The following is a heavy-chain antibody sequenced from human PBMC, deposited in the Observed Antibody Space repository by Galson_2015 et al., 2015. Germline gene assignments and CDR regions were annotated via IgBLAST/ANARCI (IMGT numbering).Heavy chain of an antibody. Sequence: SLRLSCAASAFTFSTYEMNWVRQAPGKGLEWVSFISSGGTTVYYADSVKGRFTISRENAKNSLYLQMNSLRAEDTATYYCARGRPSSASCYSCWYFDLWGPSILVTVSS. CDR2: ISSGGTTV. V-gene: IGHV3-48*03. CDR1: AFTFSTYE. J-gene: IGHJ2*01. CDR3: ARGRPSSASCYSCWYFDL. D-gene: IGHD2-2*01.